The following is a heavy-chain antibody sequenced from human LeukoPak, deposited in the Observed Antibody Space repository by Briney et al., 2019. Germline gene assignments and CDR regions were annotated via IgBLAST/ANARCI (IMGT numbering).Heavy chain of an antibody. CDR2: INHSGST. J-gene: IGHJ5*02. CDR1: GGSFSGYY. V-gene: IGHV4-34*01. Sequence: PSETLSLTCAVYGGSFSGYYWSWIRQPPGKGLEWIGEINHSGSTNYNPSLKSRVTMSVDTSKNQFSLKLSSVTAADTAVYYCARDALSTVTTFGWFDPWGQGTLVTVSS. CDR3: ARDALSTVTTFGWFDP. D-gene: IGHD4-17*01.